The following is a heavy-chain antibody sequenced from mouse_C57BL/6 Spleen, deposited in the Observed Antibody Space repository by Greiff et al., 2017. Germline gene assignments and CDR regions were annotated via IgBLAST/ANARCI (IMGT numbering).Heavy chain of an antibody. J-gene: IGHJ4*01. CDR1: GFSLTSYG. D-gene: IGHD2-14*01. CDR3: ARHPRDDRSMDY. CDR2: IWSDGST. Sequence: VKLKQSGPGLVAPSQSLSITCTVSGFSLTSYGVHWVRQPPGKGLEWLVVIWSDGSTTCNSALKSRLSISKANTKSQVFLKMNRLQTDDTAMYYCARHPRDDRSMDYWGQGTSVTVSS. V-gene: IGHV2-6*02.